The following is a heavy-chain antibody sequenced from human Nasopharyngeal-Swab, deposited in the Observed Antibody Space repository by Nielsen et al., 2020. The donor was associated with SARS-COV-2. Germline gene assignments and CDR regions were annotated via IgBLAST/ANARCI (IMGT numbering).Heavy chain of an antibody. J-gene: IGHJ4*01. D-gene: IGHD2-21*02. CDR3: ARDMGSYCGGDCSSPFDY. V-gene: IGHV3-30*03. Sequence: WIRQPPGKGLDWVAIILYDGSNKYYADSVKGRFTISRDNSKNTLYLQMNSLGTEDTAVYYCARDMGSYCGGDCSSPFDYWGQGTLVTVSS. CDR2: ILYDGSNK.